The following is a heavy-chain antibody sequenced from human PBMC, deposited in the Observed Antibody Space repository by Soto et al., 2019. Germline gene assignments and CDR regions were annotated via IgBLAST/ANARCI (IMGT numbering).Heavy chain of an antibody. Sequence: QVQLQESGPGLVKPSETLSLTCTVSGDSMSGFYWSWIRQTPGKGLEWIGYINYVGRTSYYSPSLQSRVTISLDSSKNQFSLILSSVTAADTAVYFCARFRRNYCDYWGQGTQVTVSS. D-gene: IGHD3-10*01. CDR3: ARFRRNYCDY. CDR1: GDSMSGFY. CDR2: INYVGRTS. V-gene: IGHV4-59*01. J-gene: IGHJ4*02.